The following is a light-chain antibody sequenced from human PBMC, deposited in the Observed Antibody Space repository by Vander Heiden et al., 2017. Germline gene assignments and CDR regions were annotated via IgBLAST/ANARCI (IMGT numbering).Light chain of an antibody. CDR1: SSDVGGYNY. V-gene: IGLV2-14*03. CDR2: DVS. J-gene: IGLJ1*01. CDR3: SSYPSSSTRYV. Sequence: QSALTQPASVSGSPGQPITISCTGTSSDVGGYNYVSWYQQHPGKAPKLIIYDVSNRPSGVSNRFSGSKSGNTASLTISGLQAEDEADYYCSSYPSSSTRYVFGTGTKVTVL.